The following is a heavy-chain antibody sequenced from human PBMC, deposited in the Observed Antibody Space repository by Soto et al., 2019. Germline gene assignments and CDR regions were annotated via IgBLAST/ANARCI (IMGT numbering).Heavy chain of an antibody. CDR2: IIPIFGTA. J-gene: IGHJ3*02. D-gene: IGHD3-22*01. CDR1: GGTFSSYA. CDR3: ARAHTYYYDSSATGAFDI. V-gene: IGHV1-69*01. Sequence: QVQLVQSGAEVKKPGSSVKVSCKASGGTFSSYAISWVRQAPGQGLEWMGGIIPIFGTANYAQKFQGRVTITAGESTSTAYMELSSLRSEDTAVYYCARAHTYYYDSSATGAFDIWGQGTMVTVSS.